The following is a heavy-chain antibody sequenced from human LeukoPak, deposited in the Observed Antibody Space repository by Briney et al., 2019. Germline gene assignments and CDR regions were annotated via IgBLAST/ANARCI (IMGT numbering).Heavy chain of an antibody. CDR1: GGSISSGGYY. D-gene: IGHD1-26*01. CDR3: ARGSGGISALDY. J-gene: IGHJ4*02. Sequence: SETLSLTCTVSGGSISSGGYYWSWIRQHPGQGLEWIGYIYYSGSTYYNPSLKSRVTISVDTSKNQFSLKLSSVTAADTAVYYCARGSGGISALDYWGQGTLVTVSS. CDR2: IYYSGST. V-gene: IGHV4-31*03.